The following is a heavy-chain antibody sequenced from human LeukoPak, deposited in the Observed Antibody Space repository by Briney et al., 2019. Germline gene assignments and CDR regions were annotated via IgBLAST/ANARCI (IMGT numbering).Heavy chain of an antibody. CDR1: GGSISSSSYY. J-gene: IGHJ4*02. Sequence: SETLSLTCTVSGGSISSSSYYWGWIRQPPGKGLEWIGSIYYSGSTYYNPSLKSRVTISVDTSKNQFPLKLSSVTAADTAVYYCARGIAAAGRDFDYWGQGHLLTVSS. CDR2: IYYSGST. CDR3: ARGIAAAGRDFDY. V-gene: IGHV4-39*01. D-gene: IGHD6-13*01.